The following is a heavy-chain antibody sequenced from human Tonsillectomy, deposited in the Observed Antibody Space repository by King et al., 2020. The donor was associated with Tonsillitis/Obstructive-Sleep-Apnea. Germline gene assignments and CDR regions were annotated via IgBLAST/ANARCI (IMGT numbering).Heavy chain of an antibody. CDR1: GFTFDDYA. J-gene: IGHJ4*02. V-gene: IGHV3-9*01. D-gene: IGHD3-3*01. CDR2: ISWNSGSI. CDR3: AKDIYDDFLSCYSLDY. Sequence: QLVQSGGGLVQPGRSLRLSCAASGFTFDDYAMHWVRQAPGKGLEWVSGISWNSGSIGYADSVKGRFTISRDNAKNSLYLQMNSLRAEDTALYYCAKDIYDDFLSCYSLDYWGQGTLVTVSS.